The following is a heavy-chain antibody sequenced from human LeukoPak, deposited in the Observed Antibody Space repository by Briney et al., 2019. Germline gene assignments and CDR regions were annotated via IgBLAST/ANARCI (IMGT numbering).Heavy chain of an antibody. V-gene: IGHV1-18*01. J-gene: IGHJ4*02. CDR3: ARGTYFDY. CDR2: ISAYNGNT. Sequence: ASVKVSCKACGYTLTSYIITWVRQAPGQGLEWMGWISAYNGNTNSAQNLQGRVTMTTDTSTSTAYMELRSLRPDDTAVYYCARGTYFDYWGQGTLVTVSS. CDR1: GYTLTSYI.